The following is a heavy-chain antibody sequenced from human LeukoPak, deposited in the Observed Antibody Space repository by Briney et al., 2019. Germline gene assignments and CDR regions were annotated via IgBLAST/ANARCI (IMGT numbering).Heavy chain of an antibody. D-gene: IGHD6-13*01. CDR3: ARSAESSSWVEFDY. J-gene: IGHJ4*02. Sequence: ASVKVSCKASGYTFTGYYIHWVRQAPGQGLEWMGWINPNSGGTNYAQKFQVRGTMTRDTSISTAYMELSRLRSDDTAVYYYARSAESSSWVEFDYWGQGTLVTVSS. CDR1: GYTFTGYY. CDR2: INPNSGGT. V-gene: IGHV1-2*02.